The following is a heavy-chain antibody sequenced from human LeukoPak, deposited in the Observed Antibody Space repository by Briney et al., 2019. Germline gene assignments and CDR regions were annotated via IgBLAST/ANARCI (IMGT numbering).Heavy chain of an antibody. V-gene: IGHV1-2*02. CDR2: INPNNGGT. J-gene: IGHJ5*02. Sequence: GASVKVSCKASGYTFTGYYVHWVQQAPGQGLEWMGWINPNNGGTDSAQKFQGRVTMTRDTSISTAYMELTRLRSDDTAVYYCATVGGPTHDSSEILWWFGPWGQGTLVTVSS. CDR1: GYTFTGYY. D-gene: IGHD3-22*01. CDR3: ATVGGPTHDSSEILWWFGP.